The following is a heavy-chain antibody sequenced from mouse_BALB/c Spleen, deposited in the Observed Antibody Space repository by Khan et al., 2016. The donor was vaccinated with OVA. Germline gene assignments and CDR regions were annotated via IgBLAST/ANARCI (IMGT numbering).Heavy chain of an antibody. D-gene: IGHD2-1*01. J-gene: IGHJ4*01. V-gene: IGHV2-3*01. CDR1: GFSLTSYG. Sequence: VQLQESGPGLVAPSQSLSITCTVSGFSLTSYGVSWVRQPPGKGLEWLGVIWGDGNTNYHSTLISRLSLSKDDSKTQVFLQLNSLQTGDTATYYGVKQNHGTLYAVDYWGQGTSVTVSS. CDR3: VKQNHGTLYAVDY. CDR2: IWGDGNT.